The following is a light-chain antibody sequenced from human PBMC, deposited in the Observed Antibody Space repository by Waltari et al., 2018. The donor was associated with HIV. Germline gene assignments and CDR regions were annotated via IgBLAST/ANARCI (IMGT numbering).Light chain of an antibody. CDR1: SSNIGAHYG. CDR3: QSYDSSLSTVL. J-gene: IGLJ3*02. CDR2: RDH. V-gene: IGLV1-40*01. Sequence: QSVLTQPPSVSGAPGQTVTISCTGSSSNIGAHYGVNWYQQRPGTAPRLLIFRDHNRPAGFPDRFAGSRSGTSASLAITGLQAEDESDYYCQSYDSSLSTVLFGGGTKLTVL.